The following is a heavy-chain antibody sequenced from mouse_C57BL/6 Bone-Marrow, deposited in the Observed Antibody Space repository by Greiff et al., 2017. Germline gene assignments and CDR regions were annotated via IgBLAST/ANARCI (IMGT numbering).Heavy chain of an antibody. D-gene: IGHD1-1*01. Sequence: VQLQQPGAELVRPGTSVKLSCKASGYTFTSYWMHWVKQRHGQGLEWIGVIDPSDSYTNYNQKFKGKATLTVDTSSSTAYMQLSSLTSEDSAVYYCARYGSSLDYWGQGTTLTVSS. CDR3: ARYGSSLDY. CDR2: IDPSDSYT. V-gene: IGHV1-59*01. CDR1: GYTFTSYW. J-gene: IGHJ2*01.